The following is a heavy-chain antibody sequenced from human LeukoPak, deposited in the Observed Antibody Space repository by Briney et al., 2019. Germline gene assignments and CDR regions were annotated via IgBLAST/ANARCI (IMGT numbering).Heavy chain of an antibody. V-gene: IGHV5-51*01. CDR3: ARLGPGGYTYGDY. Sequence: GESLKISCTGSGYTFRYYWIGWVRQMPGKGLEWMGIIYPDDSDTKYSPSFQGQVTISADKSISTAYLQWSSLKASDTAMYYCARLGPGGYTYGDYWGQGTLVTVSS. J-gene: IGHJ4*02. D-gene: IGHD5-12*01. CDR2: IYPDDSDT. CDR1: GYTFRYYW.